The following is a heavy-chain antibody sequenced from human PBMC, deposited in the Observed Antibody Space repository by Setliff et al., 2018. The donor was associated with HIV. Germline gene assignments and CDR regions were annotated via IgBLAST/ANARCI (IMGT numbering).Heavy chain of an antibody. CDR3: ASGRYSIFDGFDI. D-gene: IGHD3-9*01. CDR1: RFTFSDYY. Sequence: PGGSLRLSCAASRFTFSDYYMNWIRQAPGKGLEWLSFISSTSTYTNYADSVKGRFTISRDNAKKLVYLQMNSLRADDTAVYYCASGRYSIFDGFDIWGRGTLVTVSS. CDR2: ISSTSTYT. V-gene: IGHV3-11*03. J-gene: IGHJ3*02.